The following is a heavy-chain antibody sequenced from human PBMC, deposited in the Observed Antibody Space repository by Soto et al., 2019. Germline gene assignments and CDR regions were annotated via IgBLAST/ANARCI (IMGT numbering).Heavy chain of an antibody. V-gene: IGHV2-5*02. CDR3: AHYVSTRPAGWLAP. CDR2: IYWDDDK. D-gene: IGHD3-10*02. Sequence: QITLKESGPTLVKPTQTLTLTCTFSGLSLSTSGEAVGWIRQPPGKALDWLALIYWDDDKRYNPTLKTRLTITKDTSKNQVVLSLTNMDPVDTAIYYCAHYVSTRPAGWLAPWGQGILVPVSS. J-gene: IGHJ5*02. CDR1: GLSLSTSGEA.